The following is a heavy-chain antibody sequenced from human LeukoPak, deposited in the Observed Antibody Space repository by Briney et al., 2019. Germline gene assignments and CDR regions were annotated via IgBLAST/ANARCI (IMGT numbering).Heavy chain of an antibody. J-gene: IGHJ4*02. CDR2: INPNSGGT. CDR1: GYTFTGYY. Sequence: GASVKVSCKASGYTFTGYYMHWVRQAPGQGLEWMGRINPNSGGTSYAQKFQGRVTMTRDTSISTAYMELSRLRSDDTAVYYCARAPRVVTMFSLPTSDYWGQGTLVTVSS. CDR3: ARAPRVVTMFSLPTSDY. D-gene: IGHD4-23*01. V-gene: IGHV1-2*06.